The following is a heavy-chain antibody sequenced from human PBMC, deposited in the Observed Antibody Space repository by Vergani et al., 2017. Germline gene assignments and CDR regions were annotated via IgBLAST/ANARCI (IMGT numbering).Heavy chain of an antibody. CDR1: GGSISLYY. Sequence: QVQLQESGPGLVKPSETLFLTCIVSGGSISLYYWSWIRQPAGKGLKWIGRIYTSESTNCNPSLKSRVTMSVDTSKNQFSLKVSSVTAADTAVYYCAREHSSSVVFLGYWGQGTMVTVSS. J-gene: IGHJ4*02. D-gene: IGHD6-6*01. CDR3: AREHSSSVVFLGY. CDR2: IYTSEST. V-gene: IGHV4-4*07.